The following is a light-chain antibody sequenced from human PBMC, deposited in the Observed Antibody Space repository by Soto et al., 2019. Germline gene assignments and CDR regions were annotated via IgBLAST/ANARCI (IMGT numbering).Light chain of an antibody. Sequence: DVQMTQSPSSLSASVGDSVTITCRASQDINSDLAWYQQRPGEAPKSLIFGASNLLDGVPSKFSGSGSGSEFTLTISSLQPEDSATYFCQQSKSRPPTFGRGTKVEI. CDR1: QDINSD. J-gene: IGKJ2*01. CDR3: QQSKSRPPT. CDR2: GAS. V-gene: IGKV1-16*02.